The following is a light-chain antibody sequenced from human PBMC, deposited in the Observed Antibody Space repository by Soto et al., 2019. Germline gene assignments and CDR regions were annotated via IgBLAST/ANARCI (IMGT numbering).Light chain of an antibody. V-gene: IGKV3-11*01. CDR3: QQRSNWPLT. J-gene: IGKJ4*01. CDR1: QSIGTY. CDR2: DAS. Sequence: DIVLTQSPATLSLSPGERATLSCRASQSIGTYLAWYQQKLGQAPRLLIYDASNRATGIPARFSGSGSGTDFTLTISSLEPEDFAVYYCQQRSNWPLTFGGGTKMEIK.